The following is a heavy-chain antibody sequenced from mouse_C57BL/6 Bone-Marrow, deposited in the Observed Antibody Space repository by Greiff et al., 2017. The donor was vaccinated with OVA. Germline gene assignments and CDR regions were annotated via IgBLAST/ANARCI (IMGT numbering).Heavy chain of an antibody. V-gene: IGHV1-82*01. CDR2: IYPGDGDT. Sequence: VQLQQSGPELVKPGASAKISCKASGYAFSNSWMNWVKQRPGKGLEWIGRIYPGDGDTNYHGKFKGKATLTADKSSSTAYMQLSSLTSGDSAVYFCARFYYYGSRGYYAMDYWGQGTSVTVSS. CDR1: GYAFSNSW. J-gene: IGHJ4*01. D-gene: IGHD1-1*01. CDR3: ARFYYYGSRGYYAMDY.